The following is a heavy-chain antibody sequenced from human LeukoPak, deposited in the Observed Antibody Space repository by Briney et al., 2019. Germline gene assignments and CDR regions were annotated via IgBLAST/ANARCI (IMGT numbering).Heavy chain of an antibody. Sequence: SETLSLTCTVSGGSISSYYWSWIRQPAGKGLEWVGRIYTSGSTNYNPSLKSRVTMSVDTSKNQFSLKLSSVTAADTAVYYCARDSFVAASIAVKAGYYYYYMDVWGKGTTVTVSS. CDR1: GGSISSYY. J-gene: IGHJ6*03. CDR3: ARDSFVAASIAVKAGYYYYYMDV. CDR2: IYTSGST. D-gene: IGHD6-19*01. V-gene: IGHV4-4*07.